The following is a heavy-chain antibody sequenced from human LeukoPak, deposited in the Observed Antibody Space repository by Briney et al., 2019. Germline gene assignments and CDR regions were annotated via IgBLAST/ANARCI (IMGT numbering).Heavy chain of an antibody. CDR1: GFTFSSYG. Sequence: GGSLTLSCQASGFTFSSYGMHWVRQAPGKGLEWVAVIWYDGSNKYYADSVKGRFTISTDNSKNTMYLQMNSLRAEDTAVYYCARGWRSYSGYDSGFYYWGQGTLVTVSS. CDR2: IWYDGSNK. CDR3: ARGWRSYSGYDSGFYY. D-gene: IGHD5-12*01. V-gene: IGHV3-33*01. J-gene: IGHJ4*02.